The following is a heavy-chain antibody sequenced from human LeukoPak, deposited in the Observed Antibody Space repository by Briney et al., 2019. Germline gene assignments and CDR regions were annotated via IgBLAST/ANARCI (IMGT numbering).Heavy chain of an antibody. Sequence: PSETLSLTCAASGGSISSYYMSWIRQPPGKGLEWIAYIYYTRSTTYNRSLKSRVNISVDTSKNQFSLNQSSLTAADTAVYYCATIAVAGDWFDPWGQGTLATVSS. V-gene: IGHV4-59*01. J-gene: IGHJ5*02. CDR2: IYYTRST. CDR3: ATIAVAGDWFDP. CDR1: GGSISSYY. D-gene: IGHD6-19*01.